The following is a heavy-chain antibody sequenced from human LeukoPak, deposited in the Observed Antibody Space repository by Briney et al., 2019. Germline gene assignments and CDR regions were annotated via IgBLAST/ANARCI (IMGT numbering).Heavy chain of an antibody. CDR1: GFTFSSYA. CDR3: AKGDSSGWSAFDY. D-gene: IGHD6-19*01. CDR2: ISVSGGST. Sequence: GGSVRLSCAACGFTFSSYALSWLRQAPGKGLDWVAAISVSGGSTYLVDTVNDRLTNSIDNSKNALYLPMNRQRAEDTAGSYCAKGDSSGWSAFDYWGQGTLVPVSS. J-gene: IGHJ4*02. V-gene: IGHV3-23*01.